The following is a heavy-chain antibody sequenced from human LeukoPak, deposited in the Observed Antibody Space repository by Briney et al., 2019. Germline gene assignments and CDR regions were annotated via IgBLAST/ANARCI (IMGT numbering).Heavy chain of an antibody. J-gene: IGHJ4*02. CDR2: ISWNSGSI. D-gene: IGHD1-26*01. CDR1: GFTFDDYA. CDR3: AKGGNLVGASFDY. V-gene: IGHV3-9*01. Sequence: GGSLRLSCAASGFTFDDYAMHWVRQAPGKGLEWVSGISWNSGSIGYADSVKGRFTISRDNAKNSLYLQMSSLRAEDTALYYCAKGGNLVGASFDYWGQGTLVTVSS.